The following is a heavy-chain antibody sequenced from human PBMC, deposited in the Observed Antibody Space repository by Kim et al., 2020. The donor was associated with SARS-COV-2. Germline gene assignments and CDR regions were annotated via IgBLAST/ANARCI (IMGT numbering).Heavy chain of an antibody. CDR1: GFTFSSYG. V-gene: IGHV3-30*18. CDR2: ISYDGSKK. D-gene: IGHD2-15*01. Sequence: GGSLRLSCAASGFTFSSYGMHWVRQAPGKGLEWVAVISYDGSKKYYADSVKGRFTISRDNSKNTLYLQMNSLRAEDTAVYYCAKSPGYCSGGSCYSCWY. CDR3: AKSPGYCSGGSCYSCWY. J-gene: IGHJ2*01.